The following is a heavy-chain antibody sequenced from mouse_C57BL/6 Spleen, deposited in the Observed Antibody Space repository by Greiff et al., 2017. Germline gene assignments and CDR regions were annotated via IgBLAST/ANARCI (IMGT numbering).Heavy chain of an antibody. V-gene: IGHV1-82*01. J-gene: IGHJ2*01. CDR3: ARDYSNQYYFDD. CDR1: GYAFSSSW. D-gene: IGHD2-5*01. Sequence: QVQLKESGPELVKPGASVKISCKASGYAFSSSWMNWVKQRPGKGLEWIGRIYPGDGDTNYNGKFKGKATLTADKSSSTAYMQRSSLTSEDSAVYFCARDYSNQYYFDDWGQGTTLTVSS. CDR2: IYPGDGDT.